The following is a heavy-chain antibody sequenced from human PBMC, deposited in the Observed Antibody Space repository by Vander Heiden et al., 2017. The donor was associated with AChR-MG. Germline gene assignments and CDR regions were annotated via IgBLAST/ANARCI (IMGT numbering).Heavy chain of an antibody. CDR1: GYSFTSYW. V-gene: IGHV5-10-1*03. J-gene: IGHJ5*02. CDR2: IDPSDSYS. CDR3: ARYPVMNSFDP. Sequence: EVQLVQSGAEVKKPGESLRISCKGYGYSFTSYWITWVRQMPGKGLEWMGRIDPSDSYSHYSPSFEGHVTISVDKSISTAYLQWSSLKASDTAMYYCARYPVMNSFDPWGQGTLVTVSS. D-gene: IGHD4-4*01.